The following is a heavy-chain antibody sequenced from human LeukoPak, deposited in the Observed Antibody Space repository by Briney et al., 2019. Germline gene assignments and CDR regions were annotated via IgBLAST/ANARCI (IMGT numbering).Heavy chain of an antibody. CDR1: GFTFSSYA. V-gene: IGHV3-30*04. Sequence: GGSLRLSCAASGFTFSSYAVHWVRQAPGKGLEWVAVISYDGSNKYYADSVKGRFTISRDNSKNTLYLQMNSLRAEDTAVYYCARDWVPAAISGFDYWGQGTLVTVSS. CDR2: ISYDGSNK. CDR3: ARDWVPAAISGFDY. J-gene: IGHJ4*02. D-gene: IGHD2-2*01.